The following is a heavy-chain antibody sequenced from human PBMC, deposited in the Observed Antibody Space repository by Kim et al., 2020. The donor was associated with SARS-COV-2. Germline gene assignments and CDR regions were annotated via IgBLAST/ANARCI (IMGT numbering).Heavy chain of an antibody. D-gene: IGHD6-19*01. Sequence: SQTLSLTCAISGDSVSSNSAAWNWIRQSPSRGLEWLGRTYYRSKWYNDYAVSVKSRITINPDTSKNQFSLQLNSVTPEDTAVYYCAKGSPREHSSGWYWGAFEIWGQVKMVTVSS. CDR3: AKGSPREHSSGWYWGAFEI. CDR1: GDSVSSNSAA. V-gene: IGHV6-1*01. CDR2: TYYRSKWYN. J-gene: IGHJ3*02.